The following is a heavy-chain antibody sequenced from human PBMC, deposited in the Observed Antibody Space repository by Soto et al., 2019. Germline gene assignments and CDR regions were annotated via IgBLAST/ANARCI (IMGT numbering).Heavy chain of an antibody. CDR2: IKSKTDGGTT. CDR3: TTEGIAAAGTQRYYYYGMDV. J-gene: IGHJ6*02. V-gene: IGHV3-15*07. CDR1: GFTFSNAW. D-gene: IGHD6-13*01. Sequence: PGGSLRLSCAASGFTFSNAWMNWVRQAPGKGLEWVGRIKSKTDGGTTDYAAPVKGRFTISRDDSKNTLYLQMNSLKTEDTAVYYCTTEGIAAAGTQRYYYYGMDVWGQGTTVTVSS.